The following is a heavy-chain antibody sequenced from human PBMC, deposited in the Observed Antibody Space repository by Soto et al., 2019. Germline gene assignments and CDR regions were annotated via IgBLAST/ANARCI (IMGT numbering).Heavy chain of an antibody. V-gene: IGHV1-8*01. CDR1: GYTFTSYD. CDR3: ARGRREPGAYYFDY. J-gene: IGHJ4*02. CDR2: MNPNSGNT. Sequence: ASVKVSCKASGYTFTSYDINWVRQATGQGLEWMGWMNPNSGNTGYAQKFQGRVTMTRNTSISTAYMELSSLRSEDTAVYYCARGRREPGAYYFDYWGQGTLVTVSS. D-gene: IGHD1-26*01.